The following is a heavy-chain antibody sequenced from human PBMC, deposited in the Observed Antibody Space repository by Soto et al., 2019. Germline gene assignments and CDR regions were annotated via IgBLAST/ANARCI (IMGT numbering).Heavy chain of an antibody. CDR2: IDPSDSYT. CDR3: ARLPTTVLIAF. CDR1: GYSFTSYW. D-gene: IGHD4-17*01. Sequence: GESLKISCETSGYSFTSYWINWVRQMPGKGLEWMGRIDPSDSYTEFNPSFQGHVTMSVDTSLSAAYLQWNSLKASDTAIYYCARLPTTVLIAFWGQGTLVTVSS. J-gene: IGHJ1*01. V-gene: IGHV5-10-1*01.